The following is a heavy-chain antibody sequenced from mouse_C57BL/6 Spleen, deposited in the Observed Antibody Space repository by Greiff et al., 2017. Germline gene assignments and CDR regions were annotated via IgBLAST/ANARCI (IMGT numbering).Heavy chain of an antibody. J-gene: IGHJ3*01. V-gene: IGHV1-53*01. D-gene: IGHD1-1*01. CDR1: GYTFTSYS. CDR2: INPSNGGT. CDR3: ARKDYYGSSYDWFAD. Sequence: QVQLQQPGTELVQPGASVKLSCTASGYTFTSYSMHWVKQRPGQGLEWIGNINPSNGGTNYTEKFKSKATLTVDKSSSTAYMQLSSLTSEDSAVDYCARKDYYGSSYDWFADWGQGTLVTVSA.